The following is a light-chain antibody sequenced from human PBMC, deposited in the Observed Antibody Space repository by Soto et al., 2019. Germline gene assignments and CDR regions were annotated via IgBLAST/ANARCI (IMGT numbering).Light chain of an antibody. CDR2: EVS. CDR1: SSDVGGYKY. J-gene: IGLJ2*01. CDR3: NSYTSRATGI. V-gene: IGLV2-14*01. Sequence: QSVLTQPTSVSGSPGQSITISCTGTSSDVGGYKYVSWYQQHPGKAPKLIIYEVSNRPSGVPNRFSGSKSGNTASLSISGLQAEDEAEYYCNSYTSRATGIFGGGTKLTVL.